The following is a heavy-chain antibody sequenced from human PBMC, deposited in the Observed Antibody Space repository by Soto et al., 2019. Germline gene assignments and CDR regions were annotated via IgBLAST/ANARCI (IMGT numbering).Heavy chain of an antibody. CDR1: GFSFSNYW. Sequence: SLRLSCAASGFSFSNYWMSWVRQAPGKGLEWVANIKQDGTEKYYVDSVKGRFTISRDKAKNSLYLQMNSLRAEDTAVYYCARQRWLQLRYFDYWGQGTLVTVSS. D-gene: IGHD5-12*01. CDR2: IKQDGTEK. CDR3: ARQRWLQLRYFDY. J-gene: IGHJ4*02. V-gene: IGHV3-7*03.